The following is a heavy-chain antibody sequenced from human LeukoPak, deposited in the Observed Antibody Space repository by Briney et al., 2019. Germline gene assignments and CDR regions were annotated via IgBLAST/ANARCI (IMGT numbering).Heavy chain of an antibody. Sequence: PGGSLGLSCAASGFTVSSNYMSWVRQAPGKGLEWVSVIYSGGSTYYADSVKGRFTISRDNSKNTLYLQMNSLRAEDTAVYYCASVSGYSSSEYYFDYWGQGTLVTVSS. CDR1: GFTVSSNY. V-gene: IGHV3-66*01. J-gene: IGHJ4*02. CDR2: IYSGGST. CDR3: ASVSGYSSSEYYFDY. D-gene: IGHD3-3*01.